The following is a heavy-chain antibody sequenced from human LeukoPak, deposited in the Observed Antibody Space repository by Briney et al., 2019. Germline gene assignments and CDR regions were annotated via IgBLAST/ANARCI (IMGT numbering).Heavy chain of an antibody. J-gene: IGHJ4*02. CDR3: AKGPSSPYYYDSSGPLDY. Sequence: GSLRLSCAASGFTFSSYAMSWVRQAPGKGLEWVSAISGSGGSTYYADSVKGRFTISRDNSKNTLYLQMNSLRAEDTAVYYCAKGPSSPYYYDSSGPLDYWGQGTLVTVSS. CDR1: GFTFSSYA. V-gene: IGHV3-23*01. CDR2: ISGSGGST. D-gene: IGHD3-22*01.